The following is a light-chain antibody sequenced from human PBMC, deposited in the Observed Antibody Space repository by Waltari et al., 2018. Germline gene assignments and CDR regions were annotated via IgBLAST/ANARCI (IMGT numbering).Light chain of an antibody. V-gene: IGKV2-28*01. J-gene: IGKJ1*01. CDR2: LGT. CDR1: QSLLHSNVYNY. CDR3: MQARQTPWT. Sequence: DSVMTQSTLSLPLTPAVPASVACRPSQSLLHSNVYNYLDWYLQKPGQSPQLLIYLGTNRASGVPDRFSGSGSGTDYTLKISRVEAEDVGVYYCMQARQTPWTFGQGTKVEIK.